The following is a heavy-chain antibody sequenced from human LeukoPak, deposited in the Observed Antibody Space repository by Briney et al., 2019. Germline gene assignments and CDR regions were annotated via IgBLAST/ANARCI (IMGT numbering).Heavy chain of an antibody. D-gene: IGHD2-15*01. Sequence: KPSETLSLTCTVSGGSISSSSYYWGWIRQPPGKGLEWIGSIYYSGSTYYNPSLKSRVTISVDTSKNQFSLKLSSVTAADTAVYYCASPFLGYCSGGSCPKTYYYYGMDVWGQGTTVTVSS. CDR3: ASPFLGYCSGGSCPKTYYYYGMDV. J-gene: IGHJ6*02. V-gene: IGHV4-39*01. CDR2: IYYSGST. CDR1: GGSISSSSYY.